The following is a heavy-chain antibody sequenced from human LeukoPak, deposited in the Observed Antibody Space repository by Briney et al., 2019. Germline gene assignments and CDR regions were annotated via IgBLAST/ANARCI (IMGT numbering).Heavy chain of an antibody. CDR2: ISGSGGST. V-gene: IGHV3-23*01. CDR3: AKAQTPDYYYDSSGSTLDY. D-gene: IGHD3-22*01. CDR1: GFTFSSYA. Sequence: GGSLRLSCAASGFTFSSYAMSWVRQAPGKGLEWVSAISGSGGSTYYADSVKGRFTISRDNSKNTLDLQMNSLRAEDTAVYYCAKAQTPDYYYDSSGSTLDYWGQGTLVTVSS. J-gene: IGHJ4*02.